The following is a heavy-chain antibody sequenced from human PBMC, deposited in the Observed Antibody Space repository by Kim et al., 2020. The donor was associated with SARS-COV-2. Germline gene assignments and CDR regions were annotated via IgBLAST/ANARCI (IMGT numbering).Heavy chain of an antibody. Sequence: PSLKSRVTISVDTSKNQFSLKLSSVTAADTAVYYCAREQRYSYGGNYMDVWGKGTTVTVSS. CDR3: AREQRYSYGGNYMDV. J-gene: IGHJ6*03. D-gene: IGHD5-18*01. V-gene: IGHV4-61*02.